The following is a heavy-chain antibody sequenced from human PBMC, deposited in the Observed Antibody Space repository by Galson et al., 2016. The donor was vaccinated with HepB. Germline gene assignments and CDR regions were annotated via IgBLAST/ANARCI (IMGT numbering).Heavy chain of an antibody. D-gene: IGHD3-22*01. CDR2: ISYDGSNE. CDR1: GFTLNNYA. Sequence: SLRLSCAASGSASGFTLNNYALYWVRQAPGKGLEWVSVISYDGSNEYYADSVKGRFTISRDNSKSTVYLQMNSLRPEDTAVYYCATDYYGYSIVGAMDVWGQGTTVTVSS. CDR3: ATDYYGYSIVGAMDV. V-gene: IGHV3-30*17. J-gene: IGHJ6*02.